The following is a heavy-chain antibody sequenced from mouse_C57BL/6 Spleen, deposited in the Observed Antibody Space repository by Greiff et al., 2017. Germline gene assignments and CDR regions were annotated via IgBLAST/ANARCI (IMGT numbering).Heavy chain of an antibody. CDR3: ARKDSNYGNYFDY. CDR2: IDPSDSET. J-gene: IGHJ2*01. V-gene: IGHV1-52*01. D-gene: IGHD2-5*01. CDR1: GYTFTSYW. Sequence: QVQLQQPGAELVRPGSSVKLSCKASGYTFTSYWMHWVKQRPIQGLEWIGNIDPSDSETHYNQQFKDKATLTVDKSSSTAYMQLSSLTSEDSAVYYGARKDSNYGNYFDYWGQGTTLTGSS.